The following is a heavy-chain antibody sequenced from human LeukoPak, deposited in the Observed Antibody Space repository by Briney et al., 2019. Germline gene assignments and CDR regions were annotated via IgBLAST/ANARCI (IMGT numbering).Heavy chain of an antibody. CDR2: IYYSGST. D-gene: IGHD1-7*01. Sequence: SETLSLTRTVSGGSISSSSYYWGWIRQPPGKGLEWIGSIYYSGSTYYNPSLKSRVTISVDTSKNQFSLKLSSVTAADTAVYYCAIHNWNYPPYYYYYMDVWGKGTTVTVSS. CDR3: AIHNWNYPPYYYYYMDV. J-gene: IGHJ6*03. V-gene: IGHV4-39*01. CDR1: GGSISSSSYY.